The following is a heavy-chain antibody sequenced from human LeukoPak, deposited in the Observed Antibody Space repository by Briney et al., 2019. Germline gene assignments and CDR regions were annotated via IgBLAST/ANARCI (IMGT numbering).Heavy chain of an antibody. CDR2: IYTSGST. V-gene: IGHV4-61*02. D-gene: IGHD4-23*01. CDR1: GGSISSGGYS. Sequence: SQTLSLTCAVSGGSISSGGYSWSWIRQPPGKGLEWIGRIYTSGSTNYNPSLKSRVTMSVDTSKNQFSLKLSSVTAADTAVYYCARGPYGGYPIDYWGQGTLVTVSS. CDR3: ARGPYGGYPIDY. J-gene: IGHJ4*02.